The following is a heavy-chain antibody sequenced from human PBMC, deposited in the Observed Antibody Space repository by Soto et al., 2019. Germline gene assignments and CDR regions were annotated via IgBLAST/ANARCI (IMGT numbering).Heavy chain of an antibody. D-gene: IGHD5-12*01. J-gene: IGHJ4*02. Sequence: PGGSLRLSCAASGFTFSSYAMSWVRQAPGKGLEWVSAISGSGGSTYYADSVKGRFTISRDNSKNTLYLQMNSLRAEDTAVYYCAKGLRKGSSGYDALDYWGQGTLVTVSS. CDR1: GFTFSSYA. V-gene: IGHV3-23*01. CDR2: ISGSGGST. CDR3: AKGLRKGSSGYDALDY.